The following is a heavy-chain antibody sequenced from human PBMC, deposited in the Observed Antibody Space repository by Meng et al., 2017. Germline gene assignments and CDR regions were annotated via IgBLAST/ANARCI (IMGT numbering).Heavy chain of an antibody. Sequence: QVQLQQWAAGLSKSSETLALPCAVYGGSFSGYYWSWIRQPPGKGLEWIGEINHSGSTNYNPSLKSRVTISVDTSKNQFSLKLSSVTAADTAVYYCARRGIAARPFYYWGQGTLVTVSS. CDR2: INHSGST. CDR1: GGSFSGYY. V-gene: IGHV4-34*01. CDR3: ARRGIAARPFYY. D-gene: IGHD6-6*01. J-gene: IGHJ4*02.